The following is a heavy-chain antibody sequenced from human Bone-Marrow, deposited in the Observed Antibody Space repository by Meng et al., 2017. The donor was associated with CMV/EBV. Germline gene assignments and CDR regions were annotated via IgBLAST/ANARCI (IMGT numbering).Heavy chain of an antibody. V-gene: IGHV3-30*02. J-gene: IGHJ4*02. CDR2: ILYDGSNK. CDR1: GFTFSSYG. Sequence: GESLKISCAASGFTFSSYGMHWVRQAPGKGLEWVAFILYDGSNKYYADSVKGRFTISRDNSKNTLYLQMNSLRAEDTAVYYCAKDLIYVREGNFDYWGQGTRVTVSS. D-gene: IGHD3-10*02. CDR3: AKDLIYVREGNFDY.